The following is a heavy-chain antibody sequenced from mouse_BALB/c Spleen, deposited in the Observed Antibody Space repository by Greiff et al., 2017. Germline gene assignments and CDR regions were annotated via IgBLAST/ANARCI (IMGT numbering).Heavy chain of an antibody. CDR3: ARYGYYADY. D-gene: IGHD2-2*01. Sequence: QVQLKQSAAELARPGASVKMSCKASGYTFTSYTMHWVKQRPGQGLEWIGYINPSSGYTEYNQKFKDKTTLTADKSSSTAYMQLSSLTSEDSAVYYCARYGYYADYWGQGTILTVSS. CDR2: INPSSGYT. J-gene: IGHJ2*01. CDR1: GYTFTSYT. V-gene: IGHV1-4*02.